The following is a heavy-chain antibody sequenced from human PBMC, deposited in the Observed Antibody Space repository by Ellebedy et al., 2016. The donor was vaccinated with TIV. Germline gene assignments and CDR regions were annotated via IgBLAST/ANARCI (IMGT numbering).Heavy chain of an antibody. D-gene: IGHD3-10*01. CDR3: ARKHLYGLD. Sequence: PGGSLRLSCAASGLTFSSNSRNWVRKAPGKGLEWVSVIYSGGGTSYADSVRGRFTIFRDTSKNTLFLQMNSLRAENTAVYYCARKHLYGLDWGQGTLVTVSS. V-gene: IGHV3-66*01. CDR2: IYSGGGT. J-gene: IGHJ4*02. CDR1: GLTFSSNS.